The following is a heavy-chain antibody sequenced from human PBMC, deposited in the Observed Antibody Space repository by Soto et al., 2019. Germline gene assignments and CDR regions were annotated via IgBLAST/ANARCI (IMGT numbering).Heavy chain of an antibody. Sequence: QVQLVESGGGVVQPGRSLRLSCEVSGFTFSSFTMHWVRQALGEGLDWVAVISGDERDKRYAGSVQGRFTISRDNSKNTLYLQMNNLRTEDTAIYYCARDLSGVGIESQWGQGTLVTVSS. J-gene: IGHJ4*02. V-gene: IGHV3-30*04. CDR3: ARDLSGVGIESQ. D-gene: IGHD3-10*01. CDR2: ISGDERDK. CDR1: GFTFSSFT.